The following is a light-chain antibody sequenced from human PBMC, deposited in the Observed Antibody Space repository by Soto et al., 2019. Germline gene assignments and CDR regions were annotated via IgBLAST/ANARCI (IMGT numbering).Light chain of an antibody. CDR1: PGISSY. J-gene: IGKJ4*01. CDR2: AAS. V-gene: IGKV1-9*01. CDR3: QQLNSYPRALT. Sequence: DIQLTQSPSFLSASVGDRVTITCRASPGISSYLAWYQQKPGKAPKLLIYAASTLQRGVPSRFSGSGSGTEFTLTISSLQPEDFATYHCQQLNSYPRALTFGGGTKVDIK.